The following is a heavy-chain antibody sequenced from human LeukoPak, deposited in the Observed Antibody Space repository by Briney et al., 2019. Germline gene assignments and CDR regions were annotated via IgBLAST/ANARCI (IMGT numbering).Heavy chain of an antibody. V-gene: IGHV3-74*01. J-gene: IGHJ6*02. Sequence: GGSLRLSCAASGFTFSSYRMHWVRQAPGKGLVWVSSINREGRSTSYADSVKGRFTISRDNAENTAHLQMNSLRAEDTAVYYCARGNSYGMDVWGQGTTVTVSS. CDR3: ARGNSYGMDV. CDR2: INREGRST. CDR1: GFTFSSYR.